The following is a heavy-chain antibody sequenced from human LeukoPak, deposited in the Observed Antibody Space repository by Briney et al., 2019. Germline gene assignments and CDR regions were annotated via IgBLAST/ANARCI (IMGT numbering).Heavy chain of an antibody. CDR2: IYYSGST. J-gene: IGHJ4*02. CDR3: AREWFWPGRGSYFDY. Sequence: SETLSLTCTVSGGSINSYYWSWIRQPPGKGLEWIGYIYYSGSTNYNPSLKSRVTISVDTSKNQFSLKLSSVTAADTAVYYCAREWFWPGRGSYFDYWGQGTLVTVSS. D-gene: IGHD3-10*01. V-gene: IGHV4-59*01. CDR1: GGSINSYY.